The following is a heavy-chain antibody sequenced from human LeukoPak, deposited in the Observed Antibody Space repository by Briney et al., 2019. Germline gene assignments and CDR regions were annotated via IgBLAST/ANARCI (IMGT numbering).Heavy chain of an antibody. CDR2: IYYSGST. CDR1: GGSISSYY. J-gene: IGHJ4*02. D-gene: IGHD5-18*01. Sequence: PSETLSLTCTVSGGSISSYYWSCIRQPPGKGLEWIGYIYYSGSTNYNPSLKSRVTISVDTSKNQFSLKLTSVTAADTAVYYCATERGYSYAYGIFDYWGQGTLVTVSS. V-gene: IGHV4-59*01. CDR3: ATERGYSYAYGIFDY.